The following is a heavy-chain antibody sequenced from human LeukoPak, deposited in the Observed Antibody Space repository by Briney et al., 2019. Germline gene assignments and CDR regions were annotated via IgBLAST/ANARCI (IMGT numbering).Heavy chain of an antibody. CDR1: GYTFTSYG. D-gene: IGHD2-2*02. Sequence: GASVKVSCKASGYTFTSYGICWVRQAPGQGLEWMGWISAYNGNTNYAQKLQGRVTMTTDTSTSTAYMELRSLRSDDTAVYYCARDLLVVPAAISRYYYYYGMDVWGQGTTVTVSS. CDR3: ARDLLVVPAAISRYYYYYGMDV. CDR2: ISAYNGNT. V-gene: IGHV1-18*01. J-gene: IGHJ6*02.